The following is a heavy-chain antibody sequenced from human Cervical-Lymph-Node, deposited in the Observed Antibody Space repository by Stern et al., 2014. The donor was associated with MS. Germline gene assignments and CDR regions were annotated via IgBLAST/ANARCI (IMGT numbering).Heavy chain of an antibody. D-gene: IGHD2-8*02. V-gene: IGHV4-4*02. Sequence: VQLVESGPGLVKPSGTLSLTCAVSGDSISSSNWWNWVRQAPGKGLEWIGEIYHSGSTNYNPSLKSRVTMSVDKSKNQFSLKLSSVTAADTAVYYCARNKGEGVTGPFDPWGQGTLVTVSS. CDR2: IYHSGST. CDR3: ARNKGEGVTGPFDP. J-gene: IGHJ5*02. CDR1: GDSISSSNW.